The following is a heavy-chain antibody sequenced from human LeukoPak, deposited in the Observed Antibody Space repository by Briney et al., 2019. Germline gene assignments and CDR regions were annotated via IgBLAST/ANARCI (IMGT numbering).Heavy chain of an antibody. J-gene: IGHJ4*02. V-gene: IGHV3-66*01. D-gene: IGHD4-17*01. Sequence: PGGSLRLSCAASGFTVSTNYMSWVRQAPGKGLEWVSLIYSGGGTYYADSVKGRFTISRDNSRNTLSLQMNSLRDDTAAYYCARGFRSVTTWGYFDYWGQGALVTVSS. CDR2: IYSGGGT. CDR1: GFTVSTNY. CDR3: ARGFRSVTTWGYFDY.